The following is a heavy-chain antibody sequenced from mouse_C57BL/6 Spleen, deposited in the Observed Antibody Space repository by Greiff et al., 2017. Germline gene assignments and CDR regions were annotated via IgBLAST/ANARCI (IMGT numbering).Heavy chain of an antibody. CDR1: GYTFTDHT. J-gene: IGHJ2*01. CDR3: ARSIDYYGSKDYFDY. D-gene: IGHD1-1*01. Sequence: QVQLQQSDAELVKPGASVKISCKVSGYTFTDHTIHWMKQRPEQGLEWIGYIYPRDGSTKYNEKFKGKATLTADKSSSTAYMQLNSLTSEDSAVXFCARSIDYYGSKDYFDYWGQGTTRTVSS. V-gene: IGHV1-78*01. CDR2: IYPRDGST.